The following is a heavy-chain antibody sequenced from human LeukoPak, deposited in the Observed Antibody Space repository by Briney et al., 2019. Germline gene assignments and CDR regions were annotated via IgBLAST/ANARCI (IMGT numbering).Heavy chain of an antibody. CDR2: IYTSEST. V-gene: IGHV4-61*02. CDR3: AREGDDILTGYRAHYFDY. Sequence: PSETLSLTCSVSGGSISSSNYYWSWIRQPAGKGLEWIGRIYTSESTNYNPSLKSRVTISVDTSKNQFSLKLSSVTAADTAVYYCAREGDDILTGYRAHYFDYWGQGTLVTVSS. CDR1: GGSISSSNYY. D-gene: IGHD3-9*01. J-gene: IGHJ4*02.